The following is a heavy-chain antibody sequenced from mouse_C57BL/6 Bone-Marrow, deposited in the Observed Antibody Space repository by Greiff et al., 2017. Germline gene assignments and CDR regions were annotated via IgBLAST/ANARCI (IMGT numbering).Heavy chain of an antibody. V-gene: IGHV7-3*01. CDR1: GFTFTDYY. CDR2: IRNKANGYTT. CDR3: ARYRYYGFAY. Sequence: EVKVVESGGGLVQPGGSLSLSCAASGFTFTDYYMSWVRQPPGKALEWLGFIRNKANGYTTEYSASVKGRFTISRDNSQSILYLQMNALRAEDSATYYCARYRYYGFAYWGQGTLVTVSA. D-gene: IGHD1-1*01. J-gene: IGHJ3*01.